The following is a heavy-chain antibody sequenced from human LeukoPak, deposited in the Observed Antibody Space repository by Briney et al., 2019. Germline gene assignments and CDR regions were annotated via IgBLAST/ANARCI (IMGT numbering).Heavy chain of an antibody. J-gene: IGHJ5*02. Sequence: ASVKVSCKASGYTFTGYYMHWVRQAPGQGLEWMGWINPNSGGTNYAQKFQGRVTMTRDTSISTAYMELSRLRSDDTAVYYCARGGIRITMVRGVDWFDPWGQGTLVTVSS. CDR3: ARGGIRITMVRGVDWFDP. CDR1: GYTFTGYY. CDR2: INPNSGGT. V-gene: IGHV1-2*02. D-gene: IGHD3-10*01.